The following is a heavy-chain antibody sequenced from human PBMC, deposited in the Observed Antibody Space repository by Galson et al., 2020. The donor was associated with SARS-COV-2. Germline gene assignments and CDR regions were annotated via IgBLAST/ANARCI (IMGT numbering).Heavy chain of an antibody. CDR2: ISYDGSNK. J-gene: IGHJ4*02. Sequence: GESLKISCAASGFTFSSYAMHWVRQAPGKGLEWVAVISYDGSNKYYADSVKGRFTISRDNSKNTLYLQMNSLRAEDTAVYYCASSRSDYYDSSGQLDYWGQGTLVTVSS. CDR1: GFTFSSYA. D-gene: IGHD3-22*01. CDR3: ASSRSDYYDSSGQLDY. V-gene: IGHV3-30-3*01.